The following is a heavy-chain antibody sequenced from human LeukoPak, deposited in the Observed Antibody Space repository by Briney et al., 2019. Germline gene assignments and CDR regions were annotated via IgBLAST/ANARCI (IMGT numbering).Heavy chain of an antibody. D-gene: IGHD3-22*01. CDR1: GFTVSSNY. Sequence: GGSLRLSCAASGFTVSSNYMSWVRQAPGKGLEWVSVIYSGGSTYHADSVKGRFTISRDNSKNTLYLEMNTLRAEDTAVYYCARAFGYFDSSGPLDYWGQGTLVTVSS. V-gene: IGHV3-53*01. CDR3: ARAFGYFDSSGPLDY. J-gene: IGHJ4*02. CDR2: IYSGGST.